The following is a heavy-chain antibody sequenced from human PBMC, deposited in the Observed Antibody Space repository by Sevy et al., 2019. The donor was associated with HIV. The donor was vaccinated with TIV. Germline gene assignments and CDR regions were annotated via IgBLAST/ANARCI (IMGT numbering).Heavy chain of an antibody. D-gene: IGHD6-19*01. J-gene: IGHJ4*02. Sequence: GGSLRLSCAASGFTFSSYAMSWVRQAPGKGLEWVSAISGSGGSTYYADSVKGRFTISRDNSKNTLYLQMNSLRAEDTAVYYCAKDHEGRIAVAGSFDYWGQGTLVTVSS. V-gene: IGHV3-23*01. CDR1: GFTFSSYA. CDR2: ISGSGGST. CDR3: AKDHEGRIAVAGSFDY.